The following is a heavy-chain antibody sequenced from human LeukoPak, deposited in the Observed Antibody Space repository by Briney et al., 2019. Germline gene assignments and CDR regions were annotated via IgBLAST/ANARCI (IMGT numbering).Heavy chain of an antibody. CDR2: IKQDGSEK. J-gene: IGHJ4*02. D-gene: IGHD4-11*01. CDR3: ARDRHDYTHYFDY. Sequence: GGSLRLSCAASGFTFSTYWVSWVRQAPGKGLEWVANIKQDGSEKYYVDSVKGRFTISRDNAKNSLYLQMNSLRAEDTAVYYCARDRHDYTHYFDYWGQGTLVTVSS. V-gene: IGHV3-7*01. CDR1: GFTFSTYW.